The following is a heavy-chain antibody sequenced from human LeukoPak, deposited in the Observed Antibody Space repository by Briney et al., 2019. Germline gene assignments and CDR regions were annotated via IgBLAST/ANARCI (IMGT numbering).Heavy chain of an antibody. D-gene: IGHD3-3*01. J-gene: IGHJ4*02. Sequence: SGGSLRLSCAASGFSFSSYEMIWVRQAPGKGLEWISYISSSGGIIYYADSVKGRFTISRDNAKNSLYLQMNSLRVEDTAVYYCARANTIFGVEPDYYFDYWGQGTLVSVSP. CDR2: ISSSGGII. CDR1: GFSFSSYE. V-gene: IGHV3-48*03. CDR3: ARANTIFGVEPDYYFDY.